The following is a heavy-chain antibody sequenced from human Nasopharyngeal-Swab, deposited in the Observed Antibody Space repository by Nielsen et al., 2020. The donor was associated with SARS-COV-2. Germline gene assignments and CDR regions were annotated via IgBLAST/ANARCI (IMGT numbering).Heavy chain of an antibody. V-gene: IGHV4-4*07. Sequence: SETLSLTCTVSGGSISSYYWTWIRQPAGKGLEWIGRIYTSGSTNYNPSLKSRVSTSVDTSKNQFSLKLSSVTAADMAVYYCARGSLAAIPRSSWYFDYWGQGTLVTVSS. D-gene: IGHD6-13*01. CDR3: ARGSLAAIPRSSWYFDY. CDR1: GGSISSYY. J-gene: IGHJ4*02. CDR2: IYTSGST.